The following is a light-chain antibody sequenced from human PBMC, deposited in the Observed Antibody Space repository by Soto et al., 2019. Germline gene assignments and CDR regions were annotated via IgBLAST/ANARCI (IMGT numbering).Light chain of an antibody. CDR2: ENN. CDR1: SSNIGNNY. J-gene: IGLJ3*02. CDR3: ATWDNSLSAEK. Sequence: QSVLTQPPSVSAPPGQKVTISCSGSSSNIGNNYVSWYQQLPGKTPKLLIYENNKRPSEIPDRFSGSKSGTSATLGITGLQTGDEADYYCATWDNSLSAEKFGGGTRLTVL. V-gene: IGLV1-51*02.